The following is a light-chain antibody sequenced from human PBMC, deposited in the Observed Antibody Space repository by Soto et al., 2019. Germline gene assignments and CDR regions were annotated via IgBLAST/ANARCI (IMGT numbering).Light chain of an antibody. CDR2: KAS. J-gene: IGKJ1*01. CDR1: QSISIW. Sequence: IQMTQSPSTLSASVGDRVTITCRASQSISIWLAWYQQKPGKAPKLLIYKASSLESEDPSRFSGSGSGTEFSLTINSLQPDDSATYYCQQYNSDSTFGQGTKVEIK. V-gene: IGKV1-5*03. CDR3: QQYNSDST.